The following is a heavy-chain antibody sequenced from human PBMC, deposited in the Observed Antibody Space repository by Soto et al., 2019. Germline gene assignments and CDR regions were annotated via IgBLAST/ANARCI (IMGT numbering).Heavy chain of an antibody. CDR3: ARGLEPMVRGIIIPNWCEP. CDR1: GGSISSGDYY. Sequence: QVQLQESGPGLVRPSQTLSLTCTVSGGSISSGDYYWKWISQHPGKGLEWSVYTFDSGSTYYNPSLKSRLTISVDTSKDQFSLKLSSVSAADTAVYYCARGLEPMVRGIIIPNWCEPWGQGTLVTVSA. D-gene: IGHD3-10*01. CDR2: TFDSGST. J-gene: IGHJ5*02. V-gene: IGHV4-31*03.